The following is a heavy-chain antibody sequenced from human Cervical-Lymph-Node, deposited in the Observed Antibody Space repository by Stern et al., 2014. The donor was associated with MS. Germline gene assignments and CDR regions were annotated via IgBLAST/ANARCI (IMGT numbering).Heavy chain of an antibody. V-gene: IGHV1-18*01. CDR3: ARGLLGSENAFDI. D-gene: IGHD2-15*01. CDR2: ISAYNGTT. J-gene: IGHJ3*02. CDR1: GYTFTSYG. Sequence: VQLVESGAEVMKPGASVKVSCKASGYTFTSYGISWGRQAPGQGLGWMGLISAYNGTTNYARKLQSRITMTTDPSTSTAYMELRSLRSDDTAVYYCARGLLGSENAFDIWGQGTMVTVSS.